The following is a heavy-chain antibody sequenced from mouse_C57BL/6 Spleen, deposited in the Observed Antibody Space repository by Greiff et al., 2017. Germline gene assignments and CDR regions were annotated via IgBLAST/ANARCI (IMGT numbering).Heavy chain of an antibody. CDR3: ARRNYGSSPAWFAY. Sequence: EVKLVESGGDLVKPGGSLKLSCAASGFTFSSYGMSWVRQTPDKRLEWVATISSGGSYTYYPDSVKGRFTISRDNAKNTLYLQMSSLKSEDTAMYYGARRNYGSSPAWFAYWGQGTLVTVSA. D-gene: IGHD1-1*01. CDR2: ISSGGSYT. V-gene: IGHV5-6*02. CDR1: GFTFSSYG. J-gene: IGHJ3*01.